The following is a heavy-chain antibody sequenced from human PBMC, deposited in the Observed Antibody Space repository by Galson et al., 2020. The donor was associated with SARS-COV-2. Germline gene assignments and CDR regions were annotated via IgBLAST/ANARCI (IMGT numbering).Heavy chain of an antibody. CDR3: TTGVDTAMDYRTDY. J-gene: IGHJ4*02. CDR2: IKSKTDGGTT. Sequence: GGSLRLSCAASGFTFSNAWMSWVRQAPGKGLEWVGRIKSKTDGGTTDYAAPVKGRFTISRDDSKNTLYLQMNSLKTEDTAVYYCTTGVDTAMDYRTDYWGQGTLVTVSS. V-gene: IGHV3-15*01. CDR1: GFTFSNAW. D-gene: IGHD5-18*01.